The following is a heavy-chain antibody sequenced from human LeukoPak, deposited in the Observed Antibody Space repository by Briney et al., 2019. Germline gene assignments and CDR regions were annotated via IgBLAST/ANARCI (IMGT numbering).Heavy chain of an antibody. Sequence: GGSLRLSCAASGFSFSNYWMCWVRQAPGKGLVCVSRINSDGSTTTYADSVKGRFTISRDNAKNSLYLQMNSLRDEDTAVYYCARDQYSGHWYYALDIWGQGTMVTVSS. CDR2: INSDGSTT. CDR3: ARDQYSGHWYYALDI. D-gene: IGHD6-19*01. CDR1: GFSFSNYW. J-gene: IGHJ3*02. V-gene: IGHV3-74*03.